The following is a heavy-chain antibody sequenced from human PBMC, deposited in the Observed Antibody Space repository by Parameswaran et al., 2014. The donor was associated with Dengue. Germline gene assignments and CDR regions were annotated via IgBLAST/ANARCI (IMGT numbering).Heavy chain of an antibody. D-gene: IGHD3-22*01. CDR3: AKSGYYYLDY. J-gene: IGHJ4*02. CDR2: ISGSGGST. Sequence: VRQAPGKGLEWVSAISGSGGSTYYADSVKGRFTISRDNSKNTLYLQMNSLRAEDTAVYYCAKSGYYYLDYWGQGTLVTVSS. V-gene: IGHV3-23*01.